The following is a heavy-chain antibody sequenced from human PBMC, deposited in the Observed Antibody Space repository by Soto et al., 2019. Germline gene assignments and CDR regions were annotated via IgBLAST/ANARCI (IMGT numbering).Heavy chain of an antibody. D-gene: IGHD2-21*02. J-gene: IGHJ4*02. CDR2: ISGSGGST. CDR3: ATYRAYCGGDCYPEAFDY. Sequence: EVQLLESGGGLVQPGGSLRLSCAASGFTFSSYAMSWVRQAPGKGLEWVSAISGSGGSTYYADSVKGRFTISSDNSKNTLYLQMNSLRAEDTAVYYCATYRAYCGGDCYPEAFDYWGQGTLVTVSS. V-gene: IGHV3-23*01. CDR1: GFTFSSYA.